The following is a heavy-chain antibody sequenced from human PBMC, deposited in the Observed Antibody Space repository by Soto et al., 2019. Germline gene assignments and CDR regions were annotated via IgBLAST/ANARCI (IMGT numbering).Heavy chain of an antibody. Sequence: SETLSLTCTVSGDSISSYYCNWIRQPPGKGLEWIGYIYYSGSTNYNPSLKSRVTMSVDTSKNQFSLKLRSVTGADTAVYYCARRYGGNFDYWGQGTLVTVSS. V-gene: IGHV4-59*01. J-gene: IGHJ4*02. CDR1: GDSISSYY. D-gene: IGHD1-26*01. CDR3: ARRYGGNFDY. CDR2: IYYSGST.